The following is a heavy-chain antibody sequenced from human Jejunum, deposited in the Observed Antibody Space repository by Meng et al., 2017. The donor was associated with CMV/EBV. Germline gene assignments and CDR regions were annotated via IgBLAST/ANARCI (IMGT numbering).Heavy chain of an antibody. CDR3: ARGWGTTSPWDY. CDR2: IDFSGPT. CDR1: GGSTSGSF. V-gene: IGHV4-59*01. D-gene: IGHD3-16*01. Sequence: SPVSGGSTSGSFWDWTRHPPGRAPGWIGHIDFSGPTKYNPSRKSRVTISVDTSKRQFSLKLGSVAAADTAVYYCARGWGTTSPWDYWGQGRLVTVSS. J-gene: IGHJ4*02.